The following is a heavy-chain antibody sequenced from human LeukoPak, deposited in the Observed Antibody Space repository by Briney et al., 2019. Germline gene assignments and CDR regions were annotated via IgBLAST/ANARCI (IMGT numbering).Heavy chain of an antibody. J-gene: IGHJ4*02. V-gene: IGHV3-23*01. D-gene: IGHD3-10*01. Sequence: GGSLRLSCAASGFTFSSHAMSWVRQAPGKGLEWVSSIRGSGGNTNYAVSVKGRFTISRDDSNNTLYLQMNSLRAEDTAVYYCAKEFFGSGNYFNGVFDFWGQGTLVTVSS. CDR2: IRGSGGNT. CDR1: GFTFSSHA. CDR3: AKEFFGSGNYFNGVFDF.